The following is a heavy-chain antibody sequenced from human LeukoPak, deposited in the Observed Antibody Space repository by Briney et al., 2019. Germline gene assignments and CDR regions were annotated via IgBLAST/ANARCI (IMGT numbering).Heavy chain of an antibody. CDR2: IYHTGNT. CDR1: GGSISSSNW. Sequence: SETLSLTCDVSGGSISSSNWWNWVRQPPGKGLEWIGEIYHTGNTNYNPSLKSRVTISVDTSKNQFFLNLRSVTAADTAVYYCARVPRIEAGATGDWFDPWGQGTVVTVSS. D-gene: IGHD6-13*01. CDR3: ARVPRIEAGATGDWFDP. V-gene: IGHV4-4*02. J-gene: IGHJ5*02.